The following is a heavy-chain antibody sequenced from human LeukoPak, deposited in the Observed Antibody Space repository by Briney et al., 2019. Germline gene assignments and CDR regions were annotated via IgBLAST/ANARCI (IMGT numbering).Heavy chain of an antibody. Sequence: PGGSLRLSCAASGFTFSSYWMSWVRQAPGKGLEWVANIKQDGSEKDFVDSVKGRFTISRDNAKNSLYLQMDSLRAEDTAMYYCARDILGYCSGTSCRGSDYWGQGTLVTVAT. J-gene: IGHJ4*02. CDR2: IKQDGSEK. CDR1: GFTFSSYW. CDR3: ARDILGYCSGTSCRGSDY. D-gene: IGHD2-2*01. V-gene: IGHV3-7*01.